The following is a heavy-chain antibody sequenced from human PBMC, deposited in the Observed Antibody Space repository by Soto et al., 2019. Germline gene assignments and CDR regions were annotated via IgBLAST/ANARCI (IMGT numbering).Heavy chain of an antibody. CDR2: ISGSGGST. Sequence: GGSLRLSCAASGFTFSSYAMSWVRQAPGKGLEWVSAISGSGGSTYYADSVKGRFTISRDNSKNTLYLQMNSLRAEDTAVYYCAKDIVVVPAAYYYYYYMDVWGKGTTVTVSS. V-gene: IGHV3-23*01. CDR3: AKDIVVVPAAYYYYYYMDV. J-gene: IGHJ6*03. D-gene: IGHD2-2*01. CDR1: GFTFSSYA.